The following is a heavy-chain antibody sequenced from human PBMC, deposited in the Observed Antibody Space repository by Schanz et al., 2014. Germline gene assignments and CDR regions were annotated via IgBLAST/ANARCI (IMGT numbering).Heavy chain of an antibody. J-gene: IGHJ4*02. CDR2: ISAYNGNT. CDR1: GYDFHIYA. Sequence: QILLVQPGPEVKKPGASVTVSCKASGYDFHIYAYSWVRQAPGQGPEWIGWISAYNGNTNYAQKLQGRVTVTSDTSTSTVYMELSGLRSEDTAVYYCAGAFDSSGYYFDYWGQGTLVTVSS. V-gene: IGHV1-18*01. CDR3: AGAFDSSGYYFDY. D-gene: IGHD3-22*01.